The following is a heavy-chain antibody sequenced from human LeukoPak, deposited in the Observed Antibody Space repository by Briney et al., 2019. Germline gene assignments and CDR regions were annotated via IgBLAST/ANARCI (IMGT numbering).Heavy chain of an antibody. V-gene: IGHV3-15*01. J-gene: IGHJ5*02. CDR1: GFTFSNAW. Sequence: PGGSLRLSCAASGFTFSNAWMSWVRQAPGKGLEWVGRIKSKTDGGTTDYAAPVKGRFTISRDDSQNTLYLQMNSLKTEDTAVYYCTTKEEYQLPGLFDPWGQGTLVTVSS. CDR3: TTKEEYQLPGLFDP. D-gene: IGHD2-2*01. CDR2: IKSKTDGGTT.